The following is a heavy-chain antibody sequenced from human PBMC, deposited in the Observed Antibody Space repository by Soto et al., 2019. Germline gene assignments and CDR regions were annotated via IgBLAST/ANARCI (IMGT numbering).Heavy chain of an antibody. CDR1: GFTFSHFS. Sequence: GGSLRLSCAASGFTFSHFSMNWVRQAPGKWLEWVSSITGPSSYIYYADSVKGRFTISRDNARNSLYLEMNSLRAEDTAVYFCARGKSNFDPWGQGXLVTVYS. CDR3: ARGKSNFDP. J-gene: IGHJ5*02. V-gene: IGHV3-21*01. CDR2: ITGPSSYI.